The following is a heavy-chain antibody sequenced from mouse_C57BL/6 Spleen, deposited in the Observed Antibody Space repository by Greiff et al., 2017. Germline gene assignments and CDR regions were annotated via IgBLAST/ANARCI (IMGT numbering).Heavy chain of an antibody. CDR2: IHPNRGST. CDR1: GYTFTSYW. J-gene: IGHJ1*03. CDR3: ARGDYGSTFYWYFDV. D-gene: IGHD1-1*01. Sequence: QVQLKQPGAELVKPGASVKLSCKASGYTFTSYWMHWVKQRPGQGLEWIGMIHPNRGSTNYNEKFKSKATLTVDKSSSTAYMQLSSLTSEDSAVYYGARGDYGSTFYWYFDVWGTGTTVTVSS. V-gene: IGHV1-64*01.